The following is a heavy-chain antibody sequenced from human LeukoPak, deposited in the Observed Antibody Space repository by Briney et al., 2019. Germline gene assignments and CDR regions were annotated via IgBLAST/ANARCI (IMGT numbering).Heavy chain of an antibody. D-gene: IGHD1-26*01. CDR3: ARDLYSGGYWSYYYYYMDV. Sequence: GGSLRLSCVASGFTFSSYGMHWVRQAPGKGLEWVSFIRYDGSNKDYADSVKGRFTISRDNAKNSLFLQMNSLTAEDTAVYYCARDLYSGGYWSYYYYYMDVWGKGTTVSISS. CDR2: IRYDGSNK. V-gene: IGHV3-30*02. CDR1: GFTFSSYG. J-gene: IGHJ6*03.